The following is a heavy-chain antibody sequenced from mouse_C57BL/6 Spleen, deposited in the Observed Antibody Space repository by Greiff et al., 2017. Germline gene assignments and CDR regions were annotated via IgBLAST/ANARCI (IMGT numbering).Heavy chain of an antibody. CDR3: ARRDYDYDGALAY. J-gene: IGHJ3*01. D-gene: IGHD2-4*01. Sequence: EVMLVESGGDLVKPGGSLKLSCAASGFTFSSYGMSWVRQTPDKRLEWVATISSGGSYTYYPDSVKGRFTISRDNAKNTLYLQMSSLKSEDTAMYYCARRDYDYDGALAYWGQGTLVTVSA. V-gene: IGHV5-6*02. CDR2: ISSGGSYT. CDR1: GFTFSSYG.